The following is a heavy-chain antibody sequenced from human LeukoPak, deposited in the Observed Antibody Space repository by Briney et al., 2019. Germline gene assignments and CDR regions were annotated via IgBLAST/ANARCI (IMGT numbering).Heavy chain of an antibody. J-gene: IGHJ3*02. Sequence: GGSLRLSCAASGFTFSNYWMSWVRQAPGKGLEWVAHIKSDASETYYVGSVKGRFTISRDNAKNSLYLPMSSLRAEDTAVYYCARNSRYSFDIWGQGTMVTVSS. V-gene: IGHV3-7*04. D-gene: IGHD4-11*01. CDR3: ARNSRYSFDI. CDR2: IKSDASET. CDR1: GFTFSNYW.